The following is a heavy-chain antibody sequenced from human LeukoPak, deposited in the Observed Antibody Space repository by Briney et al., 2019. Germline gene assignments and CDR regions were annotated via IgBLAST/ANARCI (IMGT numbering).Heavy chain of an antibody. J-gene: IGHJ4*02. D-gene: IGHD6-19*01. V-gene: IGHV1-24*01. Sequence: ASVTVSCKVSGYTLTELSMHWVRQAPGKGLEWMGGFDPEDGETIYAQKFQGRVTMTEDTSTDTAYMELSSLRSEDTAVYYCATIMAVAGSFDYWGQGTLVTVSS. CDR2: FDPEDGET. CDR3: ATIMAVAGSFDY. CDR1: GYTLTELS.